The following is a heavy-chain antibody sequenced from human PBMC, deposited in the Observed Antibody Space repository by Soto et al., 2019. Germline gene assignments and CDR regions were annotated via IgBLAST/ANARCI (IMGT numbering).Heavy chain of an antibody. D-gene: IGHD5-18*01. CDR3: AHRSRGYAYYFDQ. J-gene: IGHJ4*02. V-gene: IGHV2-5*02. CDR1: GFSLTTRGVA. Sequence: QITLKESGTALVRPTQTLTLTCSFSGFSLTTRGVAVGWIRQPPGKALEWLALIFWDDDKWYSPSLRSRLTITEDTSKNQVVLTMTNMDPVDTAKYYCAHRSRGYAYYFDQWRQVTLVTVSS. CDR2: IFWDDDK.